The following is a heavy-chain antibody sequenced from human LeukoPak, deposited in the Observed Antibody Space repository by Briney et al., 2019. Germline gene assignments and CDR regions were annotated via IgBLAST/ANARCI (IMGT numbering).Heavy chain of an antibody. D-gene: IGHD3-22*01. CDR1: GYTFTGYY. Sequence: AASVKVSCKASGYTFTGYYMHWVRQAPGQGLEWMGWINPNSGGTNYAQKFQGRVTMTRDTSISTAYMELSRLRSDDTAVYYCARDYLRGTMIVDLYYFDYWGQGTLVTVSS. CDR2: INPNSGGT. V-gene: IGHV1-2*02. CDR3: ARDYLRGTMIVDLYYFDY. J-gene: IGHJ4*02.